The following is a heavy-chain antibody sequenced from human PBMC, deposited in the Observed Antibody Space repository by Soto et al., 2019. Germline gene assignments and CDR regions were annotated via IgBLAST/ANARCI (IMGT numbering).Heavy chain of an antibody. CDR1: GYTFTSYD. Sequence: QVQLVQSGAEVKKPGASVKVSCKASGYTFTSYDINWVRQATGQGLEWMGWMNPNSGNTGYAQKFQGRVTMTRNTSISTAYMELSSLRSEDTAVYYCARGATGWGYDFWSGYSRFDPWGQGTLVTVSS. V-gene: IGHV1-8*01. CDR3: ARGATGWGYDFWSGYSRFDP. J-gene: IGHJ5*02. D-gene: IGHD3-3*01. CDR2: MNPNSGNT.